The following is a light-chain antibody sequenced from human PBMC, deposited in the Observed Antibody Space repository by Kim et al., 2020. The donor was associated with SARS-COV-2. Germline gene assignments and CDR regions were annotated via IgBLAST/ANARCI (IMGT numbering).Light chain of an antibody. CDR1: SSDVGGCNY. CDR2: DVT. CDR3: SSYTTSSTYV. Sequence: GHAITISCSRASSDVGGCNYVSWYQQHHGKTPQLIIFDVTNRPSGVVNRFSGAKSGNTASLTISGLQADDEANYYCSSYTTSSTYVFGAGTKVTVL. J-gene: IGLJ1*01. V-gene: IGLV2-14*03.